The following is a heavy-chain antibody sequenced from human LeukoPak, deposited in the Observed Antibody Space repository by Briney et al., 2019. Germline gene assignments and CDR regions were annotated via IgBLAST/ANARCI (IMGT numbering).Heavy chain of an antibody. V-gene: IGHV4-34*01. CDR3: ARVGGGYYYRRRWFDY. CDR1: GGSFSGYY. J-gene: IGHJ4*02. CDR2: INHSGST. Sequence: PSETLFLTCAVYGGSFSGYYWSWIRQPPGKGLEWIGEINHSGSTNYNPSLKSLVTISVDTYKNQFSLKLSSVTVADTAVYYCARVGGGYYYRRRWFDYWGQGTLVTVSS. D-gene: IGHD3-22*01.